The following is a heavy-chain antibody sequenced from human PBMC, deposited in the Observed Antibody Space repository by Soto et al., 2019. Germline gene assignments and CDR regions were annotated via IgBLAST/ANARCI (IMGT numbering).Heavy chain of an antibody. CDR1: GGSISSGGYY. V-gene: IGHV4-31*01. CDR3: ACGYCSSTSCPIDY. D-gene: IGHD2-2*03. J-gene: IGHJ4*02. CDR2: IYYSGST. Sequence: PSETLSLTCTVSGGSISSGGYYWSWIRQHPGKGLEWIGYIYYSGSTYYNPSLKSQVTISVDTSKNQFSLKLSSVTAADTAVYYCACGYCSSTSCPIDYWGQGTLVTVSS.